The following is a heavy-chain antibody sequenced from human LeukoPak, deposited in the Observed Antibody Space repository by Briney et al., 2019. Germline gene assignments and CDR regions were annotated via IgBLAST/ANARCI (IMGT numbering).Heavy chain of an antibody. J-gene: IGHJ4*02. V-gene: IGHV3-23*01. D-gene: IGHD6-13*01. CDR1: GFTFSSYA. CDR3: VKDESFSRGSIAAAGDDY. Sequence: PGGSLRLSCAASGFTFSSYAMSWVRQAPGKGLEWVSAISGSGGSTYYADSVKGRFTISRDNSKNTLYLQMSSLRAEDTAVYYCVKDESFSRGSIAAAGDDYWGQGTLVTVSS. CDR2: ISGSGGST.